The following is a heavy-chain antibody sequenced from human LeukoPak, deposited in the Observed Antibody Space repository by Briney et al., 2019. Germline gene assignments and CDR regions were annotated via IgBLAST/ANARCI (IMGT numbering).Heavy chain of an antibody. CDR2: INHSGIT. J-gene: IGHJ5*02. V-gene: IGHV4-34*01. Sequence: SETLSLTCAVYGRSFSGYYWTWLRQTPGKGLEWIGEINHSGITDYNPSLKSRVTISVDTSKNQFSLKLNSVTAADTAVYYCARNRYYYGSGNYGVPNWFDPWGQGTLVTVSS. CDR1: GRSFSGYY. CDR3: ARNRYYYGSGNYGVPNWFDP. D-gene: IGHD3-10*01.